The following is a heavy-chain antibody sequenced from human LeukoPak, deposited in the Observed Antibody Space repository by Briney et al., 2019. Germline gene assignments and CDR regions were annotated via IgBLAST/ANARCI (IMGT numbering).Heavy chain of an antibody. CDR3: AKAHLTYGGKKVDY. D-gene: IGHD4-23*01. J-gene: IGHJ4*02. V-gene: IGHV3-48*01. Sequence: GGSLRLSCAASGFTFSSYGMTWVRQAPGKGLEWVSYISSSSSTIYYADSVKGRFTISRDNSKNTLYLQMNSLRAEDTAVYYCAKAHLTYGGKKVDYWGQGTLVTVSS. CDR2: ISSSSSTI. CDR1: GFTFSSYG.